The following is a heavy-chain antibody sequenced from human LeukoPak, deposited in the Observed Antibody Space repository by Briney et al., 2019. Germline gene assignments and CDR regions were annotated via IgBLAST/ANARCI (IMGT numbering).Heavy chain of an antibody. Sequence: ASVKVSCKASGYTFTSYYMHWVRQAPGQGLEWMGIINPSGGSTSYAQKFQGRVTMTRDTSISTAYMELSRLRSDDTAVYYCARGRYFWSGYYHFDYWGQGTLVTVSS. CDR3: ARGRYFWSGYYHFDY. CDR2: INPSGGST. CDR1: GYTFTSYY. J-gene: IGHJ4*02. V-gene: IGHV1-46*01. D-gene: IGHD3-3*01.